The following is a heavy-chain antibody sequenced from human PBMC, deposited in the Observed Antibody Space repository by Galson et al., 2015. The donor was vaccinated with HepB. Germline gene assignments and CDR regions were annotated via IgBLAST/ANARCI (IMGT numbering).Heavy chain of an antibody. J-gene: IGHJ3*02. CDR3: AKDLYGGNSGGALDI. CDR2: INWNSGNV. Sequence: LRLSCAVSGFSFEDYAMHWVRQAPGKGLEWVSGINWNSGNVGYADSVKGRFIISRDNAKKSLYLQMNSLRAEDTALYYCAKDLYGGNSGGALDIWGQGTMVAVSS. CDR1: GFSFEDYA. D-gene: IGHD4-23*01. V-gene: IGHV3-9*01.